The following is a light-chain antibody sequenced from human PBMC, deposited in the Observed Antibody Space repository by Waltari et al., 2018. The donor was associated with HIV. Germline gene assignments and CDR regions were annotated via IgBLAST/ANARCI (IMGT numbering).Light chain of an antibody. CDR1: QSVLYSANNLNY. Sequence: IVVTQSPASLAVSLGERATVNCKSSQSVLYSANNLNYLAWYQQKPGQPPKLLFYWASTRESGVPDRFSGSGSGTNFTLTISSLQAEDVAVYHCQQYFNTPLTFAGGTRVEIK. V-gene: IGKV4-1*01. J-gene: IGKJ4*01. CDR2: WAS. CDR3: QQYFNTPLT.